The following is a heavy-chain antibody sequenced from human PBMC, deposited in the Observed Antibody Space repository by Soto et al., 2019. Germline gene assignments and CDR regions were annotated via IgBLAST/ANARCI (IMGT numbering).Heavy chain of an antibody. CDR2: IYYSGST. CDR1: GGSISSYY. CDR3: ARVAAAGTSDYYYYYYMDV. Sequence: SETLSLTCTVSGGSISSYYWSWIRQPPGKGLEWIGYIYYSGSTNYNPSLKSRVTISVDTSKNQFSLKLSSVTAADTAVYYCARVAAAGTSDYYYYYYMDVWGKGTTVTVSS. D-gene: IGHD6-13*01. J-gene: IGHJ6*03. V-gene: IGHV4-59*01.